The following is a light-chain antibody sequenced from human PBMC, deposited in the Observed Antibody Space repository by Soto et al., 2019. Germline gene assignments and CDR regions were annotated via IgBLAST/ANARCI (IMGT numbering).Light chain of an antibody. J-gene: IGKJ3*01. Sequence: DIQMTQSPASLSASAGDRVTITCRASQDISSELGWYQQKPGQPPKRLIYAASTSDSGVPSRFSGSGSGTEFTLTISSLQPEDFATYYCLQHNTYPPFTFGPGTKVDIK. CDR1: QDISSE. V-gene: IGKV1-17*01. CDR3: LQHNTYPPFT. CDR2: AAS.